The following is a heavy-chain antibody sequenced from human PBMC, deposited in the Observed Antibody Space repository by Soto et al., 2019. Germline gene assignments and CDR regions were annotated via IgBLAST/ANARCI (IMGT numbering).Heavy chain of an antibody. D-gene: IGHD3-22*01. J-gene: IGHJ4*02. CDR1: GFTFSSYA. CDR2: ISYDGSNK. V-gene: IGHV3-30-3*01. CDR3: ARSFDSTGYYKFDH. Sequence: GGSLRLSCAASGFTFSSYAMHWVRQAPGKGLEWVAVISYDGSNKYHADSVKGRFTISRDNSKNTLYLQMDSLRPEDTAVYSCARSFDSTGYYKFDHWGQGALVTVSS.